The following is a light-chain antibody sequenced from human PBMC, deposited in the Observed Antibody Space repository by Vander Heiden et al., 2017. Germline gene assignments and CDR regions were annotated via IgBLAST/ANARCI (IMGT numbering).Light chain of an antibody. CDR3: QQDDTSPLT. CDR1: QSVLYSSNNKNY. CDR2: WAS. V-gene: IGKV4-1*01. Sequence: DIVMTQSPDSLAVSLGERATINCKSSQSVLYSSNNKNYLAWYQQKPGQPPNLLIYWASTRESGVPDRFSGSGSGTDFTLTISSLQAEDVAVYYCQQDDTSPLTFGQGTKLEI. J-gene: IGKJ2*01.